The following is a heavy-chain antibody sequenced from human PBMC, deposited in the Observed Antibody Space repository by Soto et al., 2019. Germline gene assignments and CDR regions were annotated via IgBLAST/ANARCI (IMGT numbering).Heavy chain of an antibody. J-gene: IGHJ6*02. D-gene: IGHD6-19*01. Sequence: LRLSCAASGFTFDDYTMHWVRQAPGKGLEWVSLISWDGGSTYYADSVKGRFTISRDNSKNSLYLQMNSLRTEDTALYYCAKGVSSGWYRGYGMDVWGQGTTVTVSS. CDR3: AKGVSSGWYRGYGMDV. CDR2: ISWDGGST. CDR1: GFTFDDYT. V-gene: IGHV3-43*01.